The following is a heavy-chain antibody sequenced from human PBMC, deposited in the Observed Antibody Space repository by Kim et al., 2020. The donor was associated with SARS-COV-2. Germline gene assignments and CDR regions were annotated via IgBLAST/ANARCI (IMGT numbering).Heavy chain of an antibody. J-gene: IGHJ4*01. V-gene: IGHV3-33*01. D-gene: IGHD5-12*01. CDR3: ARRSEYGGGYYALDY. CDR1: GFTFSTFG. CDR2: IWYDGNNK. Sequence: GGSLRLSCAASGFTFSTFGIHWVRQAPGRGLEWVADIWYDGNNKYYADSVKGRFSISRDNSKNTVDLQMNSLRPEDTAVYYCARRSEYGGGYYALDYWG.